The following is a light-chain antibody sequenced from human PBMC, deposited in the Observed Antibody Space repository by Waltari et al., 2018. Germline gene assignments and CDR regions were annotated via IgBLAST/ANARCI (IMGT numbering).Light chain of an antibody. J-gene: IGKJ2*03. V-gene: IGKV1-39*01. CDR1: QGIGNN. CDR2: RAS. Sequence: DIQMTQSPSSLSASVGDTVTITCQASQGIGNNLNWYQQKPGKAPKLLIYRASSLQSGIPSRFSGSGSRTDFTLTISSLQPEDFATYCCQQGYSDPYSFGQWTKVEIK. CDR3: QQGYSDPYS.